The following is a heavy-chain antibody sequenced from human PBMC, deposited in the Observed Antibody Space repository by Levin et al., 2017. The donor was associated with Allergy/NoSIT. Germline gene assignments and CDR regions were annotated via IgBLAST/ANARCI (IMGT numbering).Heavy chain of an antibody. D-gene: IGHD3/OR15-3a*01. CDR3: VSRPGVEPFGLGDY. V-gene: IGHV3-23*01. CDR1: GFSFNTYA. Sequence: GGSLRLSCAASGFSFNTYAMSWARQAPGQGLEWVSSISGSGDITYYVDSVKGRFTISRDKFENTLYLQMNSLRAEDTAVYYCVSRPGVEPFGLGDYWGQGTLVTVSS. CDR2: ISGSGDIT. J-gene: IGHJ4*02.